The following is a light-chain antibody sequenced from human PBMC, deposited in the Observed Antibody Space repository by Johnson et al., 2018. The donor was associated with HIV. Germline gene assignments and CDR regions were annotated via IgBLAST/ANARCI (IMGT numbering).Light chain of an antibody. Sequence: HSVLSQPPSVSAAPGQKVTISCSGSSSNIGDNSVSWYQQLPGTAPKLLIYENNKRPSGIPDRFSGSKSGTSATMGITGLQTGDEADYYCGTWDSSLSAGVFGTGTKVTVL. J-gene: IGLJ1*01. V-gene: IGLV1-51*02. CDR2: ENN. CDR1: SSNIGDNS. CDR3: GTWDSSLSAGV.